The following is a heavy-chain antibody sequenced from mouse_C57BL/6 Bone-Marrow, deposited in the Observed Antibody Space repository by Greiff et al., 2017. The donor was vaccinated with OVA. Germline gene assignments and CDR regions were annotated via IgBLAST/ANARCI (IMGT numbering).Heavy chain of an antibody. J-gene: IGHJ3*01. D-gene: IGHD1-1*01. V-gene: IGHV5-4*03. CDR1: GFTFSSYA. CDR3: ARRGYYGSSPPWFAY. CDR2: ISDGGSYT. Sequence: EVKLVESGGGLVKPGGSLKLSCAASGFTFSSYAMSWVRQTPEKRLEWVATISDGGSYTYYPDNVKGRFTISRDNAKNNLYRQMSHLKSEDTAMYYCARRGYYGSSPPWFAYWGQGTLVTVSA.